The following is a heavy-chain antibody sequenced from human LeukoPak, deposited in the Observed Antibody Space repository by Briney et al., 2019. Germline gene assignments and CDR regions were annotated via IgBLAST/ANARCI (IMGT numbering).Heavy chain of an antibody. CDR3: VRGGGIFDD. CDR2: ISAYSDYK. Sequence: GGSLRLSCAASGFTFTTYTMNWVRQAPGKGLEWLPLISAYSDYKFTADSVRGRLTISRDNTKNSLYLQMNSLRVDDTAVYFCVRGGGIFDDWGQGTLVTVSS. V-gene: IGHV3-21*01. D-gene: IGHD3-16*01. CDR1: GFTFTTYT. J-gene: IGHJ4*02.